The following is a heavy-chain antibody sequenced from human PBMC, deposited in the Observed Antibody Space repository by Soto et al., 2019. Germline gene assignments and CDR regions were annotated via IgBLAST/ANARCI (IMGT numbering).Heavy chain of an antibody. CDR1: GGSISSSSYY. Sequence: SETLSLTCTVSGGSISSSSYYWGWIRQPPGKGLEWIGSIYYSGSTYYNPSLKSRVTISVDTSKNQFSLKLSSVTAADTAVYYCARAHSDSSLLDYWGQGTLVTVSS. D-gene: IGHD2-15*01. CDR3: ARAHSDSSLLDY. J-gene: IGHJ4*02. V-gene: IGHV4-39*01. CDR2: IYYSGST.